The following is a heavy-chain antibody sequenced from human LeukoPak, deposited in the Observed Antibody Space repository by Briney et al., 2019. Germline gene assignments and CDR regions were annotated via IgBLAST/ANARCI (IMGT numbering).Heavy chain of an antibody. Sequence: GGSLRLSCAASGFTFSDYYMSWIRQAPGKGLEWGSYISSSGSTIYYADSVKGRYTISRDNAKNSLYLQMNSLRAEDTAVYYCARGPSYCGGDCYAYNWFDRWGQGTLVTVSS. CDR3: ARGPSYCGGDCYAYNWFDR. J-gene: IGHJ5*02. V-gene: IGHV3-11*01. CDR1: GFTFSDYY. D-gene: IGHD2-21*02. CDR2: ISSSGSTI.